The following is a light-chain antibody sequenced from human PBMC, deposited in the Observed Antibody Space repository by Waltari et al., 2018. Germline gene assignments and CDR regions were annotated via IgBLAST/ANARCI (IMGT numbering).Light chain of an antibody. CDR1: SPTTGGIT. CDR2: RNN. Sequence: QSVLPQPPSAFGTPGKRAPFPCSGTSPTTGGITVIGYHHPPGTAPKPLLYRNNQRPSGVPDRFSGAKSGTSASLAISGLQSEDAADYYCAAWDDSLNAWLFGGGTKLTVL. J-gene: IGLJ3*02. CDR3: AAWDDSLNAWL. V-gene: IGLV1-44*01.